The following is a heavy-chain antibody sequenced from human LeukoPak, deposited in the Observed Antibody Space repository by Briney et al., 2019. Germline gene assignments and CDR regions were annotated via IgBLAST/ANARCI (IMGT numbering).Heavy chain of an antibody. J-gene: IGHJ5*02. CDR1: GGSISSYF. D-gene: IGHD3-10*01. CDR2: ISYSGST. Sequence: SETLSLTCTVSGGSISSYFWSWIRQPPGKGLEWIGYISYSGSTDYNPSLKSRVTISVDTSKNQFSLKLSSVTAADTAVYYCARSEAPMVRGVIMVNWVDPWGQGTLVTVSS. V-gene: IGHV4-59*01. CDR3: ARSEAPMVRGVIMVNWVDP.